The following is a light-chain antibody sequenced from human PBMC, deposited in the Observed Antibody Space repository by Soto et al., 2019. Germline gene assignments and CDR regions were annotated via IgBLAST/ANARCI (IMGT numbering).Light chain of an antibody. V-gene: IGKV2-28*01. CDR3: MQALQTSYT. CDR2: LGS. J-gene: IGKJ2*01. CDR1: QSLLHNNGYNY. Sequence: DLVMTPSPLSLAVTPGEPASISCRSSQSLLHNNGYNYLSWYLQKPGQSPQVLIYLGSNRASGVHDRFSGSGSGTDFTLKISRVEAEYVGVYYCMQALQTSYTFGQGTKLEI.